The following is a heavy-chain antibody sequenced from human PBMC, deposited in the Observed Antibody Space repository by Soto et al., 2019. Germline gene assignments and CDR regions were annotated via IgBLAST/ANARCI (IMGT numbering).Heavy chain of an antibody. J-gene: IGHJ4*02. CDR3: AKVVPNDCSSITCRYFDY. CDR2: VSVSGANT. V-gene: IGHV3-23*01. D-gene: IGHD2-2*01. Sequence: PGWSLRLSCAASVFTFSSYAMSWVRQAPGKGLEWVSTVSVSGANTYYADSVKGRFTISRDNSKNTFFLQMNSLRVEDTAVYYCAKVVPNDCSSITCRYFDYWGLGTLVTVSS. CDR1: VFTFSSYA.